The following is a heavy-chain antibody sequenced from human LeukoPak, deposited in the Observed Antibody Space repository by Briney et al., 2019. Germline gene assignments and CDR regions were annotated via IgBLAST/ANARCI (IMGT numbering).Heavy chain of an antibody. V-gene: IGHV4-61*02. CDR2: IYTSGST. J-gene: IGHJ6*03. CDR1: GGSISSGSYY. D-gene: IGHD5-12*01. CDR3: ASELLRGYSGYDLGVQLIRHYYMDV. Sequence: KPSQTLSLTCTVSGGSISSGSYYWSWIRQPAGKGLEWIGRIYTSGSTNYNPSLKSRVTISVDTSKNQFSLKLSSVTAADTAVYYCASELLRGYSGYDLGVQLIRHYYMDVWGKGTTVTISS.